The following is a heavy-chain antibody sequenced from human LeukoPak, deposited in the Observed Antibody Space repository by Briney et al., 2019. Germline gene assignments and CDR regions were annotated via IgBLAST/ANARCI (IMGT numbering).Heavy chain of an antibody. CDR1: GGSISSYY. J-gene: IGHJ6*03. CDR2: IYYSGST. Sequence: PSETLSLTCTVSGGSISSYYWSWIRQPPGKGLEWIGYIYYSGSTSYNPSLKSRVTISVDTSKNQFSLKLSSVTAADTAVYYCAREARETYYYDSSGYYGGEYYYYYYMDVWGKGTTVTVSS. CDR3: AREARETYYYDSSGYYGGEYYYYYYMDV. D-gene: IGHD3-22*01. V-gene: IGHV4-59*12.